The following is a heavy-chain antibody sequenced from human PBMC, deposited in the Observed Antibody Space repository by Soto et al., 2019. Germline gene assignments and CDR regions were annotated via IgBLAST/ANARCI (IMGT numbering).Heavy chain of an antibody. CDR3: GRERSDSSVYLP. V-gene: IGHV4-59*01. J-gene: IGHJ4*02. Sequence: SETLCVTWTVSGGTISSYCGSWIRQNPGKGLEWMGNIYYSGSNNYNPSLKSRDTISVATSKNQTSLKLCTVTAADTAAYYCGRERSDSSVYLPWGKGTLVTVSS. CDR2: IYYSGSN. CDR1: GGTISSYC. D-gene: IGHD3-22*01.